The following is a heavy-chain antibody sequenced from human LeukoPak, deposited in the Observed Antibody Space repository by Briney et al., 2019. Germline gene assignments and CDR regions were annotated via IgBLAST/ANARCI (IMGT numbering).Heavy chain of an antibody. CDR1: GYTFTSYA. J-gene: IGHJ6*02. D-gene: IGHD3-10*01. V-gene: IGHV1-3*01. Sequence: ASVKVSCKASGYTFTSYAMHWVRQAPGQRHEWMGWINAGNGNTKYSQKFQGRVTITRDTSASTAYMELSSLRSEDTAVYYCARDLGLWFGGDYYYGMDVWGQGTTVTVSS. CDR3: ARDLGLWFGGDYYYGMDV. CDR2: INAGNGNT.